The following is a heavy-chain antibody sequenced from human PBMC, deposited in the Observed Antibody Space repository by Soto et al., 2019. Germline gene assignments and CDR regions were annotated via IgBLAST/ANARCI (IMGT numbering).Heavy chain of an antibody. D-gene: IGHD6-19*01. J-gene: IGHJ3*02. CDR1: GFTFSSYG. CDR2: IWYDGSNK. V-gene: IGHV3-33*01. Sequence: GGSLRLSCAASGFTFSSYGMHWVRQAPGKGLEWVAVIWYDGSNKYYADSVKGQFTISRDNSKNTLYLQMNSLRAEDTAVYYCARGDSSGWYGGQDAFDIWGQGTMVTVSS. CDR3: ARGDSSGWYGGQDAFDI.